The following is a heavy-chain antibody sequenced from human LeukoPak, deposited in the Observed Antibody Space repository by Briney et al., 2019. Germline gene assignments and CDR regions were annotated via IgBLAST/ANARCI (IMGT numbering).Heavy chain of an antibody. CDR3: ARLGIAAAGTTYYFDY. Sequence: SETLSLTCTVSGGSMSSSSYYWGWIRQPPGKGLEWIGSIYYSGSTYYNPSLKSRVTISVDTSKNQFSLKLSSVTAADTAVYYCARLGIAAAGTTYYFDYWGQGTLVTVSS. CDR2: IYYSGST. CDR1: GGSMSSSSYY. J-gene: IGHJ4*02. D-gene: IGHD6-13*01. V-gene: IGHV4-39*07.